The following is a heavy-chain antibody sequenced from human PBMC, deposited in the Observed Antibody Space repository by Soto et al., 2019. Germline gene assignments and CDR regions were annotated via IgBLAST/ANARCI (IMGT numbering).Heavy chain of an antibody. Sequence: SETLSLTCAVSGYSISSGYYWGWIRQPPVKGLEWIGSIYHSGSTYYNPSLKSRVTISVDTSKNQFSLKLSSVTAADTAAYYCARNNWNYGYYYYGMDVWGQGTTVTVSS. D-gene: IGHD1-7*01. CDR1: GYSISSGYY. V-gene: IGHV4-38-2*01. CDR2: IYHSGST. J-gene: IGHJ6*02. CDR3: ARNNWNYGYYYYGMDV.